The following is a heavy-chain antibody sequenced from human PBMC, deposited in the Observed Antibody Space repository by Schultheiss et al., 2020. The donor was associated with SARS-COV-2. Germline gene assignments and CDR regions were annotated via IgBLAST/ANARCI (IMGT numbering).Heavy chain of an antibody. Sequence: ASVKVSCKASGYTFTSYYMHWVRQAPGQGLEWMGIINPSGGSTSYAQKFQGRVTMTRDTSTSTVYMELSSLRSEDTAVYYCARDNSVYYDFWSGYADYYYYYYMDVWGKGTTVTVSS. V-gene: IGHV1-46*01. J-gene: IGHJ6*03. CDR1: GYTFTSYY. CDR3: ARDNSVYYDFWSGYADYYYYYYMDV. D-gene: IGHD3-3*01. CDR2: INPSGGST.